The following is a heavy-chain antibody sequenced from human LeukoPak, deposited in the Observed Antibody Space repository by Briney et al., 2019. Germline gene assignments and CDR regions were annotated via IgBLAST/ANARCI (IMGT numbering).Heavy chain of an antibody. V-gene: IGHV3-23*01. J-gene: IGHJ6*02. CDR3: AKDEAPAAGSWIYYYGMDV. D-gene: IGHD6-13*01. CDR1: GFTFSSFW. Sequence: PGGSLRLSCAASGFTFSSFWMHWVRQAPGKGLEWVSAIGGSGGSTYYADSVKGRFTVSRDDFKNTLYLQMNSLRVEDTAVYYCAKDEAPAAGSWIYYYGMDVWGQGTTVTVSS. CDR2: IGGSGGST.